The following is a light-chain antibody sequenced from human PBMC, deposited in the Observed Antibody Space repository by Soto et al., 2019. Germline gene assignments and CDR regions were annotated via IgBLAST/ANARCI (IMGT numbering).Light chain of an antibody. CDR3: AAWDDSLSVRYV. CDR2: NNN. Sequence: QSVLTQPPSASGTPGQRVTISCSGSSSNIGSNFVYWYQQRPGTAPRLLIYNNNQXPSGVPDRFSGSKSGTSASLAISGLRSEDEADYYCAAWDDSLSVRYVFGTGTKVTVL. CDR1: SSNIGSNF. V-gene: IGLV1-47*02. J-gene: IGLJ1*01.